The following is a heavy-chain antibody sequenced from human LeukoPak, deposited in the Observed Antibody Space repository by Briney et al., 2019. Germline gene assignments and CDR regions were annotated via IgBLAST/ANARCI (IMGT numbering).Heavy chain of an antibody. D-gene: IGHD6-13*01. J-gene: IGHJ4*02. CDR2: ISGSGGST. Sequence: GGSLRLSCAASGFTFSSYAMSWVRQAPGKGLEWVSAISGSGGSTYYADSVKGRFTISRDNSKNTLYLQMNSLRAEDTAVYYCAKDYMLAWAAAAGYFDYWGQGTLVTVSS. V-gene: IGHV3-23*01. CDR1: GFTFSSYA. CDR3: AKDYMLAWAAAAGYFDY.